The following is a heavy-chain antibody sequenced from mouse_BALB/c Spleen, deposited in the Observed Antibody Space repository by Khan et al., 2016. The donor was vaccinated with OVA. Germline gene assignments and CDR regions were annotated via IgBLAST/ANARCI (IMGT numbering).Heavy chain of an antibody. J-gene: IGHJ4*01. Sequence: QIQLVQSGPELKKPGETVKISCKASGYTFKNHGMNWVKQAPGKGLKWMGWINTYTGEPTYVEDFKGRFASSLETSARTAYLQINTLKNEDTATYFCARPPFFSYVMGYWGQGTSVTVSS. CDR3: ARPPFFSYVMGY. CDR1: GYTFKNHG. V-gene: IGHV9-3-1*01. CDR2: INTYTGEP.